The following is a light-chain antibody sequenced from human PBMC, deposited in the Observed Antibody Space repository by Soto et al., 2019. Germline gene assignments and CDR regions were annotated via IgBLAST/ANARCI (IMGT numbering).Light chain of an antibody. CDR1: ESISRH. Sequence: IQMSESPSSLSASVGDRLTITCRAAESISRHLNWYQQKTGRATDLLIYAASTLQNGVPYRFTGSGYGTKFTLKITGLQLEDWATDECQQDYSTLATFGRGTRLEIK. V-gene: IGKV1-39*01. CDR3: QQDYSTLAT. CDR2: AAS. J-gene: IGKJ5*01.